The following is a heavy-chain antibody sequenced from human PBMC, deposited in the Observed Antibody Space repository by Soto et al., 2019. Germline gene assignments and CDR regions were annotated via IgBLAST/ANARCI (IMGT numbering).Heavy chain of an antibody. V-gene: IGHV4-59*08. CDR2: IYCSGST. Sequence: QVQLQESGPGLVKPSETLSLTCTVSGGSISIYYWSWIRQPPGKGLEWIEYIYCSGSTNYNPALKSRVTIAVDTSKNQFALQLSSVTAADTAVYYCARRYGGSIDYWGQGTLVTVSS. J-gene: IGHJ4*02. CDR3: ARRYGGSIDY. CDR1: GGSISIYY. D-gene: IGHD2-15*01.